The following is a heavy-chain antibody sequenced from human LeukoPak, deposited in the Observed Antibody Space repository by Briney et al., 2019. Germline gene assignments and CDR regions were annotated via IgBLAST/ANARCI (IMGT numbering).Heavy chain of an antibody. J-gene: IGHJ4*02. CDR1: GGSFSGYY. V-gene: IGHV4-34*01. D-gene: IGHD5-18*01. CDR2: INHSGST. CDR3: ARGIDTAMVFFDY. Sequence: SETLSLTCAVYGGSFSGYYWSWIRQPPGKGLEWIGEINHSGSTNYNPSLKSRVTISVDTSKNQFSLKLSSVTAADTAVYYCARGIDTAMVFFDYWGQGTLVTVSS.